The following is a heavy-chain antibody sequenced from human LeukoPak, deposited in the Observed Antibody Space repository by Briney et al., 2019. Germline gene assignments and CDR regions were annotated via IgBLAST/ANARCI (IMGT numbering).Heavy chain of an antibody. Sequence: PSETLSLTCTVSGGSISSYYWSWIRQPPGKGLEWIGYIYYSGSTNYNPSLKSPVTISVDTSKNQFSLKLSSVTAADTAVYYCARQDVYSSSWTDYYYYMDVWGKGTTVTVSS. CDR2: IYYSGST. CDR1: GGSISSYY. D-gene: IGHD6-13*01. CDR3: ARQDVYSSSWTDYYYYMDV. J-gene: IGHJ6*03. V-gene: IGHV4-59*08.